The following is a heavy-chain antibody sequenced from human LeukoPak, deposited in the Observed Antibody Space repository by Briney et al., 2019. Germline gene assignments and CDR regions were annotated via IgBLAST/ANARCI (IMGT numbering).Heavy chain of an antibody. Sequence: SETLSLTCTVSGGSISRYSWSWIRQPAGKGLEWIGRIYTSGSTHYNPSLKSPVTMSVDTSKNQFSLKLSSVTAADTAVYYCARDPLGSMVRGGARYGMDVWGQGTTVTVSS. D-gene: IGHD3-10*01. CDR3: ARDPLGSMVRGGARYGMDV. CDR2: IYTSGST. CDR1: GGSISRYS. J-gene: IGHJ6*02. V-gene: IGHV4-4*07.